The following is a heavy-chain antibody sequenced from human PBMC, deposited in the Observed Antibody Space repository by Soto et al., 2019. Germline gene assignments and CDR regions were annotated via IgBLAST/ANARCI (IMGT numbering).Heavy chain of an antibody. CDR3: ARILIAALKHNHHGSEYDFDS. V-gene: IGHV2-70*01. D-gene: IGHD6-13*01. J-gene: IGHJ4*02. CDR1: GFSLSTSGMC. Sequence: SGPTLVNPTQTLTLTCTFSGFSLSTSGMCVSWIRQPPGKALEWLALIDWDDDKHYSTSLKTRLTISKDTSKNQVVLTMTNMDPVDTATYYCARILIAALKHNHHGSEYDFDSWGEGT. CDR2: IDWDDDK.